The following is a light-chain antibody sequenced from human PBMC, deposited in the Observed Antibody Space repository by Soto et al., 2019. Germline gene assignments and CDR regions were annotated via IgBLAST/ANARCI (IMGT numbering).Light chain of an antibody. Sequence: QSALAQPASVSASLGQPITISCTGTSSDVGAYNYVYWYQQHPGKAPKLIIYDVSNRPSGIPNRFSGSKSGNTASLTISGLQAEDAAYYYCNSYTRSSCYVFGTGTKSTVL. CDR1: SSDVGAYNY. V-gene: IGLV2-14*03. CDR3: NSYTRSSCYV. J-gene: IGLJ1*01. CDR2: DVS.